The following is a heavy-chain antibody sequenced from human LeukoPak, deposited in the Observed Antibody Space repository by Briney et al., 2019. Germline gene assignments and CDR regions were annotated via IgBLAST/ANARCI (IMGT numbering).Heavy chain of an antibody. J-gene: IGHJ4*02. D-gene: IGHD3-10*01. CDR3: ARRSGSYSL. CDR2: INHRGRT. Sequence: SETLSLTCAVYGGSFSGYFWSCIRQPPGKGLEWIGEINHRGRTNYNPSLKSRVTISVDTSKNHFSLRLSSVTAADTAVYYCARRSGSYSLWGQGSLVTVSS. CDR1: GGSFSGYF. V-gene: IGHV4-34*01.